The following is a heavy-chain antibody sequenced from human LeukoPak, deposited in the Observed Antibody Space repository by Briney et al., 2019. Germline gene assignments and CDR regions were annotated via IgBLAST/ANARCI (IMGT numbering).Heavy chain of an antibody. D-gene: IGHD6-19*01. J-gene: IGHJ6*02. CDR1: GGTFSSYA. CDR3: ARDSSGWYRYYYYYYGMDV. V-gene: IGHV1-46*01. Sequence: ASVKVSCKASGGTFSSYAISWVRQAPGQGLEWMGIINPSGGSTSYAQKFQGRVTITRDTSASTAYMELSSLRSEDTAVYYCARDSSGWYRYYYYYYGMDVWGQGTTVTVSS. CDR2: INPSGGST.